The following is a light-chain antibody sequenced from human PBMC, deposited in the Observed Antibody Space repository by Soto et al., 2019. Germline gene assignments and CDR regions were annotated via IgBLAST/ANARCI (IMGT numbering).Light chain of an antibody. CDR1: SSDVGGYNY. CDR2: EVS. V-gene: IGLV2-14*01. J-gene: IGLJ1*01. CDR3: SSYTSSSTLYV. Sequence: LTQPASLSGSPGQSITISCSGTSSDVGGYNYVSWYQQHPGKAPKLMIYEVSNRPSGVSNRFSGSKSGNTASLTISGLQAEDEADYYCSSYTSSSTLYVFGTGTKVTVL.